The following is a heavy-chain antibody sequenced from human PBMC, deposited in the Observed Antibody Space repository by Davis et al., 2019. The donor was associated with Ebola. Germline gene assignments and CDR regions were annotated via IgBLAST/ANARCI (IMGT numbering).Heavy chain of an antibody. CDR3: AREAPDYDDSSGYYWYFDL. J-gene: IGHJ2*01. D-gene: IGHD3-22*01. CDR2: VYYSGST. V-gene: IGHV4-59*01. CDR1: GGSISTYY. Sequence: MPSETLSLTCTVSGGSISTYYWSWIRQPPGKGLEWIGYVYYSGSTNYNPSLKSRVTISVDTSKNQFSLKVSSVTAADTAVYYCAREAPDYDDSSGYYWYFDLWGRGTLVTVSS.